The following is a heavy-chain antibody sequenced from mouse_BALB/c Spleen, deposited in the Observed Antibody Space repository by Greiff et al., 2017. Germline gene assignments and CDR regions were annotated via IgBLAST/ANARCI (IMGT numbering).Heavy chain of an antibody. CDR3: ARGLTGDAMDY. CDR1: GYTFTDYA. CDR2: ISTYYGDA. Sequence: VMLVESGAELVRPGVSVKISCKGSGYTFTDYAMHWVKQSHAKSLEWIGVISTYYGDASYNQKFKGKATMTVDKSSSTAYMELARLTSEDSAIYYCARGLTGDAMDYWGQGTSVTVSA. J-gene: IGHJ4*01. D-gene: IGHD4-1*01. V-gene: IGHV1S137*01.